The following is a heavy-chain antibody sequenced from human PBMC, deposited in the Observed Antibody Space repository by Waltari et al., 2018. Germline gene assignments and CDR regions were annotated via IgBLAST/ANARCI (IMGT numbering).Heavy chain of an antibody. J-gene: IGHJ3*02. Sequence: QVQLVQSGAEVKKPGASVKVSCKASGYTFTGYYMPWVRQAPGQGLEWMGWINPNSGGTNYAQKFQGRVTMTRDTSISTAYMELSRLRSDDTAVYYCARDGSGSSGSHAFDIWGQGTMVTVSS. CDR2: INPNSGGT. CDR1: GYTFTGYY. D-gene: IGHD6-6*01. V-gene: IGHV1-2*02. CDR3: ARDGSGSSGSHAFDI.